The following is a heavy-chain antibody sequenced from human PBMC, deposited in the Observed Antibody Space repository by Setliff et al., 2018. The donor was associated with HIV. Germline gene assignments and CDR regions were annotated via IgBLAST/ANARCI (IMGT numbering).Heavy chain of an antibody. CDR1: GFNFMFFA. CDR3: ARSSRPDMRLAFDI. D-gene: IGHD3-9*01. V-gene: IGHV3-66*02. J-gene: IGHJ3*02. CDR2: IYEGGLT. Sequence: GGSLRLSCTAPGFNFMFFAMSWVRQAPGKGLEWVSVIYEGGLTYYADSVEGRFTLSRDISKNTVYFQMNDLRPEDTAVYFCARSSRPDMRLAFDIWGQGTMVTVSS.